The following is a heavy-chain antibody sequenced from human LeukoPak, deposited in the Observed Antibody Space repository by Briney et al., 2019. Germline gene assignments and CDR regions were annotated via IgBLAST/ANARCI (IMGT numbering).Heavy chain of an antibody. D-gene: IGHD3-10*01. CDR2: IKSKTDGGTT. V-gene: IGHV3-15*01. Sequence: GGSLRLSCAASGFTFSNAWMSWVRQAPGKGLEWVGRIKSKTDGGTTDYAAPVKGRFTISRDDSKNTLYLQMNRLKTEDTAVYYCTTGPPGSQTSSNWFDPWGQGTLVTVSS. CDR3: TTGPPGSQTSSNWFDP. J-gene: IGHJ5*02. CDR1: GFTFSNAW.